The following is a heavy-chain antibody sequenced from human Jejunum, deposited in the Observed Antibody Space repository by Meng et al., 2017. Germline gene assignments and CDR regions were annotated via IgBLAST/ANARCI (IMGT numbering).Heavy chain of an antibody. CDR3: ARGRRAFHFDS. V-gene: IGHV1-8*03. D-gene: IGHD3-22*01. CDR1: GYTFTNYD. CDR2: MNPNSDNT. Sequence: ASVKVSCKTSGYTFTNYDINWVRQATGQGLEWMGRMNPNSDNTGYAQNFQGRVTFTTNTSISTAYMELTSLTSEDTAVYFCARGRRAFHFDSWGQGTLVTVSS. J-gene: IGHJ4*02.